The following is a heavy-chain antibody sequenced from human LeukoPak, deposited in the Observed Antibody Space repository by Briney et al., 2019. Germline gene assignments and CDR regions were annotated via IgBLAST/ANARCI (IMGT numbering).Heavy chain of an antibody. V-gene: IGHV4-34*01. J-gene: IGHJ2*01. Sequence: SETLSLTCAVSGGSFSDYSWSWIRQSPGEGLEWIGEINHSGATNYNPSFKSRVTISVDTSKKQVSLKLNSVTAADTAVYYCAREGVAAPDWYFDLWGRGTLVTVSS. CDR3: AREGVAAPDWYFDL. CDR1: GGSFSDYS. CDR2: INHSGAT. D-gene: IGHD6-6*01.